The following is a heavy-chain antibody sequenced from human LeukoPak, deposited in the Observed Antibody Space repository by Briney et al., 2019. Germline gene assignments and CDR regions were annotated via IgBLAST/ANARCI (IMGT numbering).Heavy chain of an antibody. J-gene: IGHJ3*01. CDR3: ATSPWYSSGPSF. D-gene: IGHD6-19*01. V-gene: IGHV4-59*12. Sequence: GSLRLSCAAPGFTFSSYGMTWVRQAPGKGLEWIGYIYYSGSTNYNPSLKSRVTISVDTSKNQFSLKLSSVTAADTAVYYCATSPWYSSGPSFWGQGRMVTVSS. CDR1: GFTFSSYG. CDR2: IYYSGST.